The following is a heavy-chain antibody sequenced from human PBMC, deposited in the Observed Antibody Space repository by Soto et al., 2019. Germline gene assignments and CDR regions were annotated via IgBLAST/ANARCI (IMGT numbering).Heavy chain of an antibody. CDR1: GGSISSGGYY. D-gene: IGHD1-20*01. V-gene: IGHV4-61*08. CDR2: IHYSGTM. J-gene: IGHJ4*02. Sequence: SETLSLTCTVSGGSISSGGYYWSWIRQPPGKGLEWIGYIHYSGTMNYNPSLNSRVAISADTSKSQFSLKLSSVTAADTAVYYCASDNNWNDPTFDYWGQGIQVTVSS. CDR3: ASDNNWNDPTFDY.